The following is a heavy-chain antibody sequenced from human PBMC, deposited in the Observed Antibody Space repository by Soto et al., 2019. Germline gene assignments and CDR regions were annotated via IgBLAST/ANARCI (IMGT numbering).Heavy chain of an antibody. CDR2: IIPILGIA. D-gene: IGHD2-15*01. Sequence: QVQLVQSGAEVKKPGSSVKVSCKASGGTFSSYTISWVRQAPGQGLEWMGGIIPILGIANYAQKFQGRGTITADKSTSTAHMELSSLRSEDTAVYYCASDVGVDNAYYYGMDVWGQGTTVTVSS. CDR3: ASDVGVDNAYYYGMDV. V-gene: IGHV1-69*02. CDR1: GGTFSSYT. J-gene: IGHJ6*02.